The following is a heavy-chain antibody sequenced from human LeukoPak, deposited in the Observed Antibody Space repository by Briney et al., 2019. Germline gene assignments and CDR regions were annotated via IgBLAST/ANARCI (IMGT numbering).Heavy chain of an antibody. Sequence: GGSLRLSCAASGFTFSSYWMTWVRQAPGRGLEWVANIKGEGSEKYYADSVRGQFTISRDNAKNSLSLQVSSLRAEDTALYYCARSGYSSGWYRGPFDYWGQGTLVTVSS. CDR3: ARSGYSSGWYRGPFDY. V-gene: IGHV3-7*05. CDR1: GFTFSSYW. J-gene: IGHJ4*02. D-gene: IGHD6-19*01. CDR2: IKGEGSEK.